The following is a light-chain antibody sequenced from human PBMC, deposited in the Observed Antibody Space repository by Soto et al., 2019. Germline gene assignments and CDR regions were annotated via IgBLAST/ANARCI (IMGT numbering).Light chain of an antibody. V-gene: IGKV1-27*01. CDR1: QGISNY. Sequence: DIQMTQSPSSLSASVGDRVTITCRASQGISNYLAWYQQKPGKVPKLLIYAASTLQSGVPSRFSGSGSGTYFPLTISSLQPEDVAAYYYQNDYCAPSSFGQGTKLYIK. CDR3: QNDYCAPSS. CDR2: AAS. J-gene: IGKJ2*01.